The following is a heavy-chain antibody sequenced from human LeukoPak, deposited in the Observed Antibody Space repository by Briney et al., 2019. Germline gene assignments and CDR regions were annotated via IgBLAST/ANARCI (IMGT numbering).Heavy chain of an antibody. V-gene: IGHV4-34*01. CDR3: ATRPPPVSGKARGVRSAFDI. CDR1: GGSFSGYY. D-gene: IGHD3-10*01. CDR2: INHSGST. J-gene: IGHJ3*02. Sequence: SETLSLTCAVYGGSFSGYYWSWIRQPPGKGLEWIGEINHSGSTNYNPSLKSRVTISVDTSKNQFSLKLSSVTAADTAVYYCATRPPPVSGKARGVRSAFDIWGQGTMVTVSS.